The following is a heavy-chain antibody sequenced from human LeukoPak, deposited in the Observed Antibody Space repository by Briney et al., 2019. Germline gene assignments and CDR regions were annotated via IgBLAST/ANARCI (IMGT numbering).Heavy chain of an antibody. CDR2: ISSSSSYI. J-gene: IGHJ5*02. D-gene: IGHD3-10*01. CDR1: GFTFSSYS. Sequence: GGSLRLSCAASGFTFSSYSMNWVRQAPAKGLEWVSSISSSSSYIYYADSVKGRFTISRDNAKNSLYLQMNSLRAEDTAVYYCARARGVPSWFDPWGQGTLVTASS. CDR3: ARARGVPSWFDP. V-gene: IGHV3-21*01.